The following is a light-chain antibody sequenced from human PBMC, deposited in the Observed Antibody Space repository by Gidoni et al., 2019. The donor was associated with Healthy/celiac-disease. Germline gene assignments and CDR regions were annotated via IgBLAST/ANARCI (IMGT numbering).Light chain of an antibody. J-gene: IGLJ2*01. CDR3: QAWDSSTAV. V-gene: IGLV3-1*01. CDR2: QDS. Sequence: SYELTQPPSLSLSPGQTASITCSGDKLGDKYACWYQQKPGQSPVLVVYQDSTRPSGIPERFSGSNSGNTATLTISGTQAMDEADYYCQAWDSSTAVFGGGTKLTVL. CDR1: KLGDKY.